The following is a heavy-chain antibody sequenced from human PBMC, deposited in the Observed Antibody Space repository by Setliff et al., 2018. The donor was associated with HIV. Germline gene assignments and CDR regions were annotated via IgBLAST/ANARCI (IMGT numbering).Heavy chain of an antibody. CDR3: ARQDSYSYGYNYFDY. J-gene: IGHJ4*02. Sequence: SETLSLTCTVSGGSISSSSYHWGWIRQPPGKGLEWIGSIYYSGSTYYNPSLKSRVTISVDTSKNQFSLKLSSVTAADTAVYYCARQDSYSYGYNYFDYWGQGTLVTVSS. CDR1: GGSISSSSYH. V-gene: IGHV4-39*01. CDR2: IYYSGST. D-gene: IGHD5-18*01.